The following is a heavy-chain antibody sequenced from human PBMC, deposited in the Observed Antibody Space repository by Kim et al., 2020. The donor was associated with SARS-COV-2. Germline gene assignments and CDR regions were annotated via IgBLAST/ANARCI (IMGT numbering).Heavy chain of an antibody. CDR1: GFTFSTYS. V-gene: IGHV3-21*01. CDR2: ISSSSTHI. J-gene: IGHJ4*02. D-gene: IGHD5-12*01. CDR3: ARRKLSGYDSGKYFDY. Sequence: GGSLRLSCAASGFTFSTYSMNWVRQAPGKGLEWVSSISSSSTHIYYADSMKGRFTISRDNAKNSLYLQMDSLRAEDTAVYYCARRKLSGYDSGKYFDYWGQGTLVTVSS.